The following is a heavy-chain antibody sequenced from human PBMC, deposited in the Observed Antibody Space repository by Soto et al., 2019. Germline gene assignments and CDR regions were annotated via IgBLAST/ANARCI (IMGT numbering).Heavy chain of an antibody. CDR1: GFSLSTSGVG. D-gene: IGHD3-9*01. CDR3: AHRPAYDMSTCYYPLDY. V-gene: IGHV2-5*02. Sequence: VSGRTPVNPLHTLQQTWTFSGFSLSTSGVGVAWIRQPPGKAREWRALIYWDDGKRYSPSLKTRVNITKDTSKNQVVLHLTNVEPLDKPPYSCAHRPAYDMSTCYYPLDYRGEGS. CDR2: IYWDDGK. J-gene: IGHJ4*02.